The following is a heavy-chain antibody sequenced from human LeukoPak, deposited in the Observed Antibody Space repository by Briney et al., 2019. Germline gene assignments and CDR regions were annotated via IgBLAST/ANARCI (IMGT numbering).Heavy chain of an antibody. J-gene: IGHJ4*02. V-gene: IGHV3-48*03. D-gene: IGHD2-21*01. Sequence: PGGSLRLSCAASGFTFSSYEMNWVRQAPGKGLEWVSYISSSGSTIYYADSVKGRFTISRDNAKNSLYLQMNSLRAEDTVVYYCARVLSLFYFDYWGQGTLVTVSS. CDR1: GFTFSSYE. CDR2: ISSSGSTI. CDR3: ARVLSLFYFDY.